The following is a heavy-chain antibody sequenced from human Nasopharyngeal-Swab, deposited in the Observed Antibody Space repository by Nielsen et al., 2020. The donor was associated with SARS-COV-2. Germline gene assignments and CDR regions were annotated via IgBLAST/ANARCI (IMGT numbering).Heavy chain of an antibody. CDR1: GYTLTELS. CDR2: FDPEDGET. V-gene: IGHV1-24*01. Sequence: ASVKVSCKVSGYTLTELSMHWVRQAPGKGLEWMGGFDPEDGETIYAQKFQGRVTMTEDTSTDTAYMELSSLRSGDTAVYYCATGRVTTFFSWFDPWGQGTLVTVSS. D-gene: IGHD4-17*01. CDR3: ATGRVTTFFSWFDP. J-gene: IGHJ5*02.